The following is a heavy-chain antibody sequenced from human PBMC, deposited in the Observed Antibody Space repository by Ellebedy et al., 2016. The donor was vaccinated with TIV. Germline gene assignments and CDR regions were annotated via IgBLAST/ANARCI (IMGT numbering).Heavy chain of an antibody. CDR1: SGSISSYY. Sequence: SETLSLTCTVSSGSISSYYWSWIRQPAGKGLEWIGYIYYSGSTNYNPSLKSRVTISVDRAKSQFSLRLTSVTAADTAVYYCAGGDIARTPAGERNWFDPWGQGILVTVSS. J-gene: IGHJ5*02. CDR2: IYYSGST. D-gene: IGHD3-16*01. V-gene: IGHV4-59*01. CDR3: AGGDIARTPAGERNWFDP.